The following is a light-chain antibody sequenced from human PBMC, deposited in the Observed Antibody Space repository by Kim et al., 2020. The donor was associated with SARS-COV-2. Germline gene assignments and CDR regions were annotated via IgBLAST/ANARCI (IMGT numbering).Light chain of an antibody. Sequence: RATISCKARQSILYSAKNKNYLAGYQQKPGQPPKVLSSWASTRGSGVADRVSGSGSGTDFTLTISSLRAEDVAVYYCQQCDSPPCTFGQGTKLEI. CDR1: QSILYSAKNKNY. J-gene: IGKJ2*02. V-gene: IGKV4-1*01. CDR3: QQCDSPPCT. CDR2: WAS.